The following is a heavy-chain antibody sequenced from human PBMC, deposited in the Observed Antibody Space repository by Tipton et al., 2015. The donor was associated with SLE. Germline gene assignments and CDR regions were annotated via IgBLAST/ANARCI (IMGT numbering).Heavy chain of an antibody. CDR2: IRSKGNSYAT. Sequence: SLRLSCAASGFTFSGSAMHWVRQASGKGLEWVGRIRSKGNSYATSYAASVKGRFTISRDDSKNTAYLQMNSLKTEDTAVYYCTRASGAVKDYWGQGTLVTVSS. CDR1: GFTFSGSA. CDR3: TRASGAVKDY. D-gene: IGHD1-26*01. J-gene: IGHJ4*02. V-gene: IGHV3-73*01.